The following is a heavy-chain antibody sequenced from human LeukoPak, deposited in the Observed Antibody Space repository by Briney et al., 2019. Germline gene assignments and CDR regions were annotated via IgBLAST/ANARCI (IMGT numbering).Heavy chain of an antibody. CDR2: ISSDGYSI. V-gene: IGHV3-48*03. CDR3: ARDHGLVAEPAFDV. Sequence: PGGSLRLSCAASGFTFSTYEMNWVRQAPGKGREWVSFISSDGYSIYYADSVKGRFTISRDNAKNSLYLQMNSLRAEDTAVYYCARDHGLVAEPAFDVWGQGTMVTVSS. CDR1: GFTFSTYE. J-gene: IGHJ3*01. D-gene: IGHD2-15*01.